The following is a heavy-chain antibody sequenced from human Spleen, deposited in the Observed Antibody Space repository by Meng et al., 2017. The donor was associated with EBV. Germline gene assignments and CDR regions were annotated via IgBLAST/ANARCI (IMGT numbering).Heavy chain of an antibody. D-gene: IGHD1-14*01. Sequence: QVQLVQSGVEVKKPGASGNVSCKASGYDFMEYGIGWVRQAPGQGLEWMGWISVYNDNTHYAQKYQGRVTMTTDTSTSTAYMELRSLRSDDTAVYYCARTGAKPRIPREGWFDPWGQGTLVTVSS. V-gene: IGHV1-18*01. CDR3: ARTGAKPRIPREGWFDP. CDR1: GYDFMEYG. CDR2: ISVYNDNT. J-gene: IGHJ5*02.